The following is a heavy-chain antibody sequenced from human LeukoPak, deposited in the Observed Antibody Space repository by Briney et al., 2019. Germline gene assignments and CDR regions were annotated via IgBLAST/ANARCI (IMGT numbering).Heavy chain of an antibody. V-gene: IGHV4-59*08. D-gene: IGHD3-10*01. CDR2: IYYSGST. CDR3: ARGPAGPHYYGSGRIGPRFEP. J-gene: IGHJ5*02. Sequence: PSETLSLTCTVSGGSISNYYWSWIRQPPGKGLEWIGYIYYSGSTNYNPSLKSRVTISVDTSKNQLSLKVSSVTAAHLAVYYCARGPAGPHYYGSGRIGPRFEPWGPGTLVTVSS. CDR1: GGSISNYY.